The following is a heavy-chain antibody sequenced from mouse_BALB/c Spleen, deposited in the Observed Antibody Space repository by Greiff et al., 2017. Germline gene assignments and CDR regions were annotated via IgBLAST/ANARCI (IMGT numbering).Heavy chain of an antibody. D-gene: IGHD1-1*02. J-gene: IGHJ4*01. CDR2: IWRGGST. V-gene: IGHV2-5-1*01. CDR3: AKRGGNGYAMDY. Sequence: VQLQQSGPSLVQPSQSLSITCTVSGFSLTSYGVHWVRQSPGKGLEWLGVIWRGGSTDYNAAFMSRLSITKDNSKSQVFFKMNSLQADDTAIYYCAKRGGNGYAMDYWGQGTSVTVSS. CDR1: GFSLTSYG.